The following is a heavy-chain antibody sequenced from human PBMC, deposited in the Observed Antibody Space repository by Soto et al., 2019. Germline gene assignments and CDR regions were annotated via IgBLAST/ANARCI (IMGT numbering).Heavy chain of an antibody. CDR2: IYYSGST. CDR3: ARLNRRDSSGYYYGFNAFDI. V-gene: IGHV4-39*01. Sequence: SETLSLTCTVSGGSISSSSYYWGWIRQPPGKGLEWIGSIYYSGSTYYNPSLKSRVTISVDTSKNQFSLKLSSVTAADTAVYYCARLNRRDSSGYYYGFNAFDIWGQGTMVTGSS. D-gene: IGHD3-22*01. CDR1: GGSISSSSYY. J-gene: IGHJ3*02.